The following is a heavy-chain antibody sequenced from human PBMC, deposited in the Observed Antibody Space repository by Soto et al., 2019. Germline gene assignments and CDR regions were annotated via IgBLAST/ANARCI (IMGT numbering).Heavy chain of an antibody. V-gene: IGHV3-23*01. D-gene: IGHD3-3*01. CDR3: AKDGFGGASDY. Sequence: EVQLLESGGGFAQPGGSLRLSCAASGFTFSSYAMHWVRQAPGRGRQWVSTISGSGTNIYYADSVQGRFTISRDNSQNTLFLQMTSLRVDDAATYYCAKDGFGGASDYWGQGTHVTVSS. CDR2: ISGSGTNI. CDR1: GFTFSSYA. J-gene: IGHJ4*02.